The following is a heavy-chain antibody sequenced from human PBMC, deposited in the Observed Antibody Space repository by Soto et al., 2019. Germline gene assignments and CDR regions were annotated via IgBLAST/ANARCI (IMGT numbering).Heavy chain of an antibody. CDR2: IWYDGSNK. CDR3: ARDGLRYCSGGSCRIDY. Sequence: GGSLRLSCAASGFTFSSYGMHWVRQAPGKGLEWVAVIWYDGSNKYYADSVKGRFTISRDNSKNTLYLQMNSLRAEDTAVYYCARDGLRYCSGGSCRIDYWGQGTLVTVSS. D-gene: IGHD2-15*01. V-gene: IGHV3-33*01. CDR1: GFTFSSYG. J-gene: IGHJ4*02.